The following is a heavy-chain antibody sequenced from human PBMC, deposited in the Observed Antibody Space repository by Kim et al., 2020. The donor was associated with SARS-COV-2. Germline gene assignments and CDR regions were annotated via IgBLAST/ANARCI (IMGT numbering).Heavy chain of an antibody. CDR1: GGSISSSSYY. CDR2: IYYSGST. Sequence: SETLSLTCTVSGGSISSSSYYWGWIRQPPGKGLEWIGSIYYSGSTYYNPSLKSRVTISVDTSKNQFSLKLSSVTAADTAVYYCASPTNLLRFLEWHDAFDIWGQGTMVTVSS. J-gene: IGHJ3*02. D-gene: IGHD3-3*01. V-gene: IGHV4-39*01. CDR3: ASPTNLLRFLEWHDAFDI.